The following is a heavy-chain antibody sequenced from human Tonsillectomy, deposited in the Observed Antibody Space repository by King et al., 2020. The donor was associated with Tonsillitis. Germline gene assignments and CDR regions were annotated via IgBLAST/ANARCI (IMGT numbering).Heavy chain of an antibody. D-gene: IGHD2-2*01. CDR1: GYTFTSHG. CDR3: ARDMHGSIPTFVAFNI. V-gene: IGHV1-18*04. J-gene: IGHJ3*02. Sequence: QLVQSGAEVKKPGASVTVSCKASGYTFTSHGISWLRQAPGKGLEWMGWISAYNGDTNYAQRLQGRVTMTRDTSTSTAYMELRSLRSDDTAVYYCARDMHGSIPTFVAFNICGQGTMVTVSS. CDR2: ISAYNGDT.